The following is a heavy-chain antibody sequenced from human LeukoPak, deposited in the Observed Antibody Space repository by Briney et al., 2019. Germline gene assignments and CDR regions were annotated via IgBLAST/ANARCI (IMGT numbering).Heavy chain of an antibody. CDR1: GYTFTSYD. V-gene: IGHV1-8*01. J-gene: IGHJ4*02. CDR3: ARAMVRGVISVY. CDR2: MNPNSGNT. Sequence: ASVNVSCKASGYTFTSYDINWVRQATGQGLEWMGWMNPNSGNTGYAQKFQGRVTMTRNTSISTAYMELSSLRSEDTAVYYCARAMVRGVISVYWGQGTLVTVSS. D-gene: IGHD3-10*01.